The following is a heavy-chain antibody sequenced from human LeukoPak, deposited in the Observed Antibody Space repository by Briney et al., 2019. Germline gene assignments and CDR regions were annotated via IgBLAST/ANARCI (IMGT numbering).Heavy chain of an antibody. CDR3: ARDNSGVYAIPGGRYYYYMDV. J-gene: IGHJ6*03. Sequence: PGGSLRLSCAASGFTFDDYGMSWVRQAPGKGLEWVSGINWNGDSTGYADSVKGRFTISRDNAKNSLYLQMKSLRAEDTAVYYCARDNSGVYAIPGGRYYYYMDVWGKGTTVTVSS. CDR2: INWNGDST. CDR1: GFTFDDYG. V-gene: IGHV3-20*04. D-gene: IGHD2-8*01.